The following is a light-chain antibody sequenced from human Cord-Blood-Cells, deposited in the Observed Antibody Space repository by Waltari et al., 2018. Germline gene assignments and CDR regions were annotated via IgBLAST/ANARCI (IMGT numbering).Light chain of an antibody. V-gene: IGKV1-9*01. CDR1: QGISSV. J-gene: IGKJ1*01. CDR3: QQLNSYPRT. CDR2: AAS. Sequence: DIQLTQSPSFLSASVGDRVTITCRASQGISSVLAWYQQKPGKAPKLLIYAASTLQSGVPSRFSGSGSGTEFTLTISSLQPEDFATYYCQQLNSYPRTFGQGTKVEIK.